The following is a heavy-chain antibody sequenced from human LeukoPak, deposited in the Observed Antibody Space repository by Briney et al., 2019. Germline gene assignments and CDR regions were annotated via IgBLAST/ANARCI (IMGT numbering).Heavy chain of an antibody. CDR2: ISGSGGST. Sequence: GGSLRLSCAASGFTFSSYAMSWVRQAPGKGLGWVSAISGSGGSTYYADSVKGRFTISRDNSKNTLYLQMNSLRVEDTAVYYCAKGTAMVTGHFDYWGQGTLVTVSS. CDR3: AKGTAMVTGHFDY. D-gene: IGHD5-18*01. V-gene: IGHV3-23*01. J-gene: IGHJ4*02. CDR1: GFTFSSYA.